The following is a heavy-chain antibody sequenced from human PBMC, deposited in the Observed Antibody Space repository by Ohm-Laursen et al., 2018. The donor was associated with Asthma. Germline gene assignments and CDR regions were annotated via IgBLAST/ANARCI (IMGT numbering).Heavy chain of an antibody. CDR3: ARGSWNLNYYYYYGMDV. V-gene: IGHV4-61*08. J-gene: IGHJ6*02. CDR2: IYYSGST. CDR1: GGSISSGGYY. D-gene: IGHD6-13*01. Sequence: SETLSLTCTVSGGSISSGGYYWSWIRQPPGKGLEWIGYIYYSGSTNYNPSLKSRVTISVDTSKNQFSLKLSSVTAADTAVYYCARGSWNLNYYYYYGMDVWGQGTTVTVSS.